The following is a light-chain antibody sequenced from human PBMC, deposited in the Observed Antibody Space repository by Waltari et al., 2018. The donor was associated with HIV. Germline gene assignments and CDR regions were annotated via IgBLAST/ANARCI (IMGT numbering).Light chain of an antibody. J-gene: IGKJ2*01. V-gene: IGKV1-33*01. CDR1: QNNKNN. CDR3: LQYHLLPHT. CDR2: DGA. Sequence: DITMTQSPYSLSARVGDPVTITSRASQNNKNNINWFLQKPGRAPKLLIYDGAKLETGVPPTFSGSGSTTDFSLTIANLQTVDSATYYCLQYHLLPHTFGHGTTVEI.